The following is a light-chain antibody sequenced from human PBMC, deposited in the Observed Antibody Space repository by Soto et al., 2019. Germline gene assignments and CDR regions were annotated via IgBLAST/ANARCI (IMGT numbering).Light chain of an antibody. Sequence: EIVLTQSPATLSLSPGERATLSCRASQSVSIYLAWYQQKPGQAPRLLIYDASNRATGIPARFSGSGSGTDFTLTISRLAPEDFAVYYCQQRSHWRLTGGGGTKMEIK. CDR3: QQRSHWRLT. CDR1: QSVSIY. CDR2: DAS. V-gene: IGKV3-11*01. J-gene: IGKJ4*01.